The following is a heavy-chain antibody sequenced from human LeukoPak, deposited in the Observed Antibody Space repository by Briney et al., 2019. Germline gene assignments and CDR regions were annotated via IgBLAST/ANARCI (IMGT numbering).Heavy chain of an antibody. Sequence: SETLSLTCTVSGGSISSSNYYWGWIRQPPGKGLEWIGSVYDSGSTYYNPSLKSRVTISVDTSNNQFSLKLSSVTAADTAMYYCARLIVGTPGDYWGQGTLVTVSS. CDR1: GGSISSSNYY. D-gene: IGHD1-26*01. V-gene: IGHV4-39*01. CDR2: VYDSGST. J-gene: IGHJ4*02. CDR3: ARLIVGTPGDY.